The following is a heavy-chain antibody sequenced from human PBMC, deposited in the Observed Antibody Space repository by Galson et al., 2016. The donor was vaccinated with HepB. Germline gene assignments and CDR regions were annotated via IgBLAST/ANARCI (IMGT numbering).Heavy chain of an antibody. CDR2: IIPIFGTA. CDR1: GGTFSSYA. V-gene: IGHV1-69*06. CDR3: ARGPAGYYDSSGYYGGAFDI. D-gene: IGHD3-22*01. J-gene: IGHJ3*02. Sequence: SVKVSCKASGGTFSSYAISWVRQAPGQGLEWMGEIIPIFGTANYAQKFQGRVTITADKSTSTAYMELSSLRSEDTAVYYCARGPAGYYDSSGYYGGAFDIWGQGTMVTVSS.